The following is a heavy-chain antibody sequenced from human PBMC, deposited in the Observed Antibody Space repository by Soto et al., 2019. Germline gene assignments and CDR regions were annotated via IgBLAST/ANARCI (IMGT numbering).Heavy chain of an antibody. D-gene: IGHD3-22*01. CDR1: GGSFSGYF. CDR3: ARAKRNYYDSSGYYENWSDP. CDR2: INYRGST. Sequence: SETLSLTCAVYGGSFSGYFWGWVRQPPGKGLEWIGEINYRGSTNYNPSLKSRVTISVDTSKNQFSLKLSSVTAADTAVYYCARAKRNYYDSSGYYENWSDPWGQGTLVTVSS. J-gene: IGHJ5*02. V-gene: IGHV4-34*01.